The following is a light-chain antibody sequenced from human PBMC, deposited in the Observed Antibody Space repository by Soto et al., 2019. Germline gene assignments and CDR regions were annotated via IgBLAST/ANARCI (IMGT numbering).Light chain of an antibody. J-gene: IGKJ4*01. Sequence: EIVLTQSPATLSLSPGERATLSCRASQSVTKYVAWYQQKPGQVPRLLIYDTSNRAPGIPARVSGSGSGTDFTLTMSRLEPEDFEVYYCQQYVTSHLNFGGGTKGDI. CDR3: QQYVTSHLN. V-gene: IGKV3-11*01. CDR1: QSVTKY. CDR2: DTS.